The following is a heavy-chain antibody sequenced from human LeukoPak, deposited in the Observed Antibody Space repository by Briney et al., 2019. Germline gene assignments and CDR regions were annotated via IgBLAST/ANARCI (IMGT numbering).Heavy chain of an antibody. CDR2: ISGPSTNI. V-gene: IGHV3-48*01. CDR3: ASSRTRYYFDY. Sequence: GGSLRLSCAASGFTFSAYSINWVRQAPGKGLEWVSYISGPSTNIYYADSVKGRFTISRDNAKNSLYLEMNSLRVEDTAVHYCASSRTRYYFDYWGQGTLVTVSS. J-gene: IGHJ4*02. CDR1: GFTFSAYS.